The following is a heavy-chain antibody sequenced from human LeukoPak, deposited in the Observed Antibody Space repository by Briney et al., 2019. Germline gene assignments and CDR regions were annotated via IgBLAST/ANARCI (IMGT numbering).Heavy chain of an antibody. Sequence: ESGPTLVKPTQTLTLTCTFSGFSLSTSAVGVGWIRQPPGRALEWLALIYWNGDKRYSPSLRSRLTITKDTSKNQVVLTMTNMDPVDTATYYCAHRIRFGESSNGNWFDPWGQGTLVTVSS. CDR3: AHRIRFGESSNGNWFDP. D-gene: IGHD3-10*01. CDR1: GFSLSTSAVG. V-gene: IGHV2-5*01. J-gene: IGHJ5*02. CDR2: IYWNGDK.